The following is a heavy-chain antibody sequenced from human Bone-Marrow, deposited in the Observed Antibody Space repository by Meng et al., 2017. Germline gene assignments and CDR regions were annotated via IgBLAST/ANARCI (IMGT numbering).Heavy chain of an antibody. V-gene: IGHV4-34*01. D-gene: IGHD4-17*01. CDR2: INHSGST. Sequence: QAPLPLWGAGLLNPSETLSLTCAVYGGSLSGYYWSWIRQPPGKGLEWNGEINHSGSTNYNPSLKSRVTISVDTSKNQFSLKLSSVTAADTAVYYCASLYGDSSVWYLDLWGRGTLVTVSS. CDR3: ASLYGDSSVWYLDL. CDR1: GGSLSGYY. J-gene: IGHJ2*01.